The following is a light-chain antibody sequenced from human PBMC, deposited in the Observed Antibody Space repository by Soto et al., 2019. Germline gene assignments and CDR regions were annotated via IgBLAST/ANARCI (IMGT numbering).Light chain of an antibody. J-gene: IGLJ2*01. CDR1: SSDVGDYDY. Sequence: QSALTQPASVSGSPGQSITISCTGTSSDVGDYDYVSWYQQHPRKAPKLVIYDVSKRPSGVSNRFSGSKSGNTASLTISGLQAEDEADYYCSSYSSTNTVLFGGGTQLTVL. CDR3: SSYSSTNTVL. V-gene: IGLV2-14*01. CDR2: DVS.